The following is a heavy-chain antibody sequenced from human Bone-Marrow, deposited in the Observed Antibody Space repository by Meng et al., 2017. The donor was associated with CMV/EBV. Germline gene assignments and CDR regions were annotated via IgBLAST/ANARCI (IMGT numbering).Heavy chain of an antibody. CDR2: ISGSGGST. V-gene: IGHV3-23*01. CDR3: AKEQGPYYDFWSGYYTTNLGYNWFDP. D-gene: IGHD3-3*01. J-gene: IGHJ5*02. CDR1: GFTFSSYA. Sequence: GGSLRLSCAASGFTFSSYAMSWVRQAPEKGLEWVSAISGSGGSTYYADSVKGRFTISRDNSKNTLYLQMNSLRAEDTAVYYCAKEQGPYYDFWSGYYTTNLGYNWFDPWGQGTLVTVSS.